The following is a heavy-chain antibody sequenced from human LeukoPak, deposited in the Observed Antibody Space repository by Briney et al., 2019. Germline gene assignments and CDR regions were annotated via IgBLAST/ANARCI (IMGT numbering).Heavy chain of an antibody. J-gene: IGHJ4*02. Sequence: GGSLRLSCAASGFNFDDYTMHWVRQGPEKGLEWVSLISWNGATIYYADSVKGRFTISRDNSKDSLYLQMDSLGTEDSAFYYCATAGSGWYSFDYWGQGTLVTVSS. CDR2: ISWNGATI. CDR1: GFNFDDYT. D-gene: IGHD6-19*01. V-gene: IGHV3-43*01. CDR3: ATAGSGWYSFDY.